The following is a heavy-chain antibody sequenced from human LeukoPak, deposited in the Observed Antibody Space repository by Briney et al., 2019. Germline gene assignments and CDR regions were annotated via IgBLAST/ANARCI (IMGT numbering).Heavy chain of an antibody. V-gene: IGHV3-49*03. J-gene: IGHJ6*04. Sequence: PGGSLRLSCTASGFTFGDYAMSWFRQAPGKGLEWVGFIRSKAYGGTTEYAASVKGRFTISRDDSKSIAYLQMNSLKTEDTAVYYCTREDYDILTSYGMDVWGKGTTVTVSS. CDR2: IRSKAYGGTT. CDR3: TREDYDILTSYGMDV. D-gene: IGHD3-9*01. CDR1: GFTFGDYA.